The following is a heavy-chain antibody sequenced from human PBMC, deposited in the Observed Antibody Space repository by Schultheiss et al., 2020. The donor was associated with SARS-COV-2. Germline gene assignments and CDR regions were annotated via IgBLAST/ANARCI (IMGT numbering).Heavy chain of an antibody. D-gene: IGHD6-19*01. Sequence: SQTLSLTCAVYGGSFSGYYWSWIRQPPGKGLEWIGEINHSGSTYYNPSLKSRVTISVDTSKNQFSLKLSSVTAADTAVYYCATIAVAELDYWGQGTLVTVSS. V-gene: IGHV4-34*01. CDR1: GGSFSGYY. CDR3: ATIAVAELDY. J-gene: IGHJ4*02. CDR2: INHSGST.